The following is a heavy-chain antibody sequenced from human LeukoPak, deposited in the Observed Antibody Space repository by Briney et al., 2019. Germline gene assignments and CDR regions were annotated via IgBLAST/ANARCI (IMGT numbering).Heavy chain of an antibody. Sequence: PGGSLRLSCAASGFTFSDYYMSWIRQAPGKGLEWVSYISSSGSTIYYADSVKGRFTISRDSAKNSLYLQMNSLRAEDTAVYYCARDHPRGVIMGGDFDYWGQGTLVTVSS. D-gene: IGHD3-10*01. CDR1: GFTFSDYY. V-gene: IGHV3-11*01. CDR3: ARDHPRGVIMGGDFDY. J-gene: IGHJ4*02. CDR2: ISSSGSTI.